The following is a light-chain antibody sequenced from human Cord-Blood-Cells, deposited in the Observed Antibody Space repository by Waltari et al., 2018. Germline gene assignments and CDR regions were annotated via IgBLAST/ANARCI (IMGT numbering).Light chain of an antibody. J-gene: IGKJ4*01. V-gene: IGKV1-13*02. CDR1: QGISSA. CDR2: DAS. CDR3: QQFNSYPLT. Sequence: AIQLTQSPSSLSASVGDRVTITCRASQGISSALAWYQQKPGKATKLLIYDASSLESGVPSRFSRSRSGTDFTLTISSLQPEDFATYYCQQFNSYPLTFGGGTKVEIK.